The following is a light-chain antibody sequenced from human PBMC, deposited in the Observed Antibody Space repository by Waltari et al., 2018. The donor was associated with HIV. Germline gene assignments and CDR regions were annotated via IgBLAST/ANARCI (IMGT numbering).Light chain of an antibody. CDR3: QQSHTSPRT. J-gene: IGKJ1*01. Sequence: DIQMTQSPSSLSASVGDSVPITCRSSQEISSYLNWYQQKPGMAPKVLINTASALQSGVPSRFSGSGSGTEFTLTISNLQPEDFATYYCQQSHTSPRTFGQGTKVEV. V-gene: IGKV1-39*01. CDR1: QEISSY. CDR2: TAS.